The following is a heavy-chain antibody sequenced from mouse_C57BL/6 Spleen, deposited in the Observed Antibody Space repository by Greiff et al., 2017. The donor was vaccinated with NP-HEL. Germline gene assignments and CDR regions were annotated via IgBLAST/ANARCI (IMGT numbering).Heavy chain of an antibody. CDR1: GYSFTGYY. J-gene: IGHJ3*01. D-gene: IGHD2-3*01. CDR3: ARGDGYYPAGFAY. V-gene: IGHV1-42*01. CDR2: INPSTGGT. Sequence: VQLQQSGPELVKPGASVKISCKASGYSFTGYYMNWVKQSPEKSLEWIGEINPSTGGTTYNQKFKAKATLTVDKSSSTAYMQLKSLTSEDSAVYYCARGDGYYPAGFAYWGQGTLVTVSA.